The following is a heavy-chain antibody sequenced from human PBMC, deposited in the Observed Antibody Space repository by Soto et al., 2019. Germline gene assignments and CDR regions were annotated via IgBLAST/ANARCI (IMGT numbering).Heavy chain of an antibody. CDR3: ARDVVVITTNRSYYYYGKDV. CDR1: GFTFSDYY. J-gene: IGHJ6*04. Sequence: PGGSLRLSCAASGFTFSDYYMSWIRQAPGKGLEWVSYISSSGSTIYYADSVKGRFTISRDNAKNSLYLQMNSLRAEDTAVYYCARDVVVITTNRSYYYYGKDVWGEGTTVTDSS. V-gene: IGHV3-11*01. D-gene: IGHD3-22*01. CDR2: ISSSGSTI.